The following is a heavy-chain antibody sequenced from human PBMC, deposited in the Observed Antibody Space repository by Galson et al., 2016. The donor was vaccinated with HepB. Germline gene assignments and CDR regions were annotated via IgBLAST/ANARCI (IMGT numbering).Heavy chain of an antibody. D-gene: IGHD2/OR15-2a*01. CDR3: ASASFIEYRKTRSEDSFDI. Sequence: SCKASGGTFNKYAITWVRQAPGQGLGWMGGILPMTDTVDYAQKLQGRVTITADKSTSTAYMELSSLRSEDTAVYNCASASFIEYRKTRSEDSFDIWGQGTMVTVSS. J-gene: IGHJ3*02. CDR1: GGTFNKYA. CDR2: ILPMTDTV. V-gene: IGHV1-69*06.